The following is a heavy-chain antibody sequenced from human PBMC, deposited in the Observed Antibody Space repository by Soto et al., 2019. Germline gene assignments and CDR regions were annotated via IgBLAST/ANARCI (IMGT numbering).Heavy chain of an antibody. J-gene: IGHJ4*02. Sequence: QITLKESGPTLVRPTQTLTLTCAFSGFSLITSGVGVGWIRQPPGKALEWLAVIYWDDSKHYSPSLRSRLTTTKDTSKNQVVLTMTNMDPMDAGTYYCAHKGPEDWPLDYWGQGTLVTVSS. V-gene: IGHV2-5*02. CDR3: AHKGPEDWPLDY. CDR2: IYWDDSK. D-gene: IGHD3-9*01. CDR1: GFSLITSGVG.